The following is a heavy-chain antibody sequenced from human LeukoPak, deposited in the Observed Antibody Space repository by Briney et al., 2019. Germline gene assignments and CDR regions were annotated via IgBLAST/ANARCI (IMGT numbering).Heavy chain of an antibody. V-gene: IGHV4-30-2*01. CDR3: ARAVTIFGVEINAFDI. J-gene: IGHJ3*02. CDR2: IYLRGRT. Sequence: SETLSLTCAVSGGSISSGGYSWGWIRQPPGKGLEWIGYIYLRGRTYYRPSIKSRVTISVDRSKNQFSLKLSSVTAADTAVYYCARAVTIFGVEINAFDIWGQGTMVTVSS. D-gene: IGHD3-3*01. CDR1: GGSISSGGYS.